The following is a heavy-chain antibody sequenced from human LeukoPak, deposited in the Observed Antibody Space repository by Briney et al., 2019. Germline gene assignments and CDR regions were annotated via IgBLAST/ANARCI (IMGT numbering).Heavy chain of an antibody. D-gene: IGHD3-10*01. J-gene: IGHJ4*02. CDR2: IYYSGST. Sequence: SETLSLTCTVSGGSISSSSYYWGWIRQPPGKGLEWIGSIYYSGSTYYNPSLKSRVTISVDTSKNQFSLKLSSVTAADTAVYYCASHEIGELAPFDYWGQGTLVTVSS. CDR1: GGSISSSSYY. V-gene: IGHV4-39*01. CDR3: ASHEIGELAPFDY.